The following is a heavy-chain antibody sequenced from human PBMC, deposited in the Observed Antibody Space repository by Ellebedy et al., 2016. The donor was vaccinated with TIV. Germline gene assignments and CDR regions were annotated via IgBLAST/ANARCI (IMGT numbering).Heavy chain of an antibody. CDR3: ARDGRNTYGRRLDY. V-gene: IGHV4-59*01. D-gene: IGHD5-18*01. Sequence: MPSETLSLTCIVSGGATSTYHWTWIRQPPGKGLEWIGYIYNSGSTNYNPSLKSRVTISVDTSKNQFSLNLSSVTAADTAVYYCARDGRNTYGRRLDYWGQGTLVTVSS. J-gene: IGHJ4*02. CDR2: IYNSGST. CDR1: GGATSTYH.